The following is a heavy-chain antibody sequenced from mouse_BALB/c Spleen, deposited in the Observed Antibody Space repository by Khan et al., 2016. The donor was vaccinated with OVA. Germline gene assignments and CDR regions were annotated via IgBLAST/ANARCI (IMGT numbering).Heavy chain of an antibody. CDR3: ARGGYGTSIAY. V-gene: IGHV1-61*01. D-gene: IGHD2-10*02. Sequence: QVQLQQPGAELVRPGASVKLSCKASGYTFTSFWMNWVTERPGQGLEWIGMIDPSDSETNYNQMFKDKATLTVDKSSSTAYMQLSGLTSEDSAVDYCARGGYGTSIAYWGQGTLVTVAA. J-gene: IGHJ3*01. CDR1: GYTFTSFW. CDR2: IDPSDSET.